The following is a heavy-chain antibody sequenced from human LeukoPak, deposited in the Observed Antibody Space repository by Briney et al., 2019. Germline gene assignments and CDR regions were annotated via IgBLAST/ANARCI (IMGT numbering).Heavy chain of an antibody. CDR2: ISSSSSYI. Sequence: PGGSLRLSCAASGFTFSSYSMNWVRQAPGKGLEWVSSISSSSSYIYYADSVKGRFTISRDNAKNSLYLQMNSLRAEDTAVYYCARDRGRMGYCSGGSCYGPTDAFDIWGQGTMVTVS. CDR1: GFTFSSYS. V-gene: IGHV3-21*01. J-gene: IGHJ3*02. D-gene: IGHD2-15*01. CDR3: ARDRGRMGYCSGGSCYGPTDAFDI.